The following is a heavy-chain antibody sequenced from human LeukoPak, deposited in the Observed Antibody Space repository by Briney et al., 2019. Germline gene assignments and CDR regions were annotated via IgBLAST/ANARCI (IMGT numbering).Heavy chain of an antibody. V-gene: IGHV4-38-2*02. CDR1: GYSISSGYY. J-gene: IGHJ5*02. Sequence: SETLSLTCTVSGYSISSGYYWGWIRQPPGKGLEWIGSIYHSGSTYYNPSLKSRVTISVDTSKNQFSLKLSSVTAADTAVYYCAREKFIVVVTAIRWFDPWGQGTLVTVSS. CDR2: IYHSGST. CDR3: AREKFIVVVTAIRWFDP. D-gene: IGHD2-21*02.